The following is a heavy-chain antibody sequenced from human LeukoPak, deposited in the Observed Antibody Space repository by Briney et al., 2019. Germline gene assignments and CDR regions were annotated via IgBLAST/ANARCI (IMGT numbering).Heavy chain of an antibody. D-gene: IGHD1-1*01. CDR1: GGSISSGDYY. V-gene: IGHV4-30-4*01. CDR3: ARGFLERGWFDP. Sequence: SETLSLTCTVSGGSISSGDYYWSWIRQPPGKGLEWIGYIYYSGSTYYNPSLKSRVTISVDTSKNQFSLKLSSVTAADTAVYYCARGFLERGWFDPWGQGTLVTVSS. J-gene: IGHJ5*02. CDR2: IYYSGST.